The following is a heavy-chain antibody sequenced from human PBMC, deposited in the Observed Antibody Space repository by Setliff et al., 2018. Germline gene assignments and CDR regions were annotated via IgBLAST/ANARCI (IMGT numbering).Heavy chain of an antibody. CDR2: IYTGGST. J-gene: IGHJ6*03. CDR3: ARVSGFLYMDV. CDR1: GDSISRAKYY. V-gene: IGHV4-61*02. D-gene: IGHD1-26*01. Sequence: PSETLSFTCTVSGDSISRAKYYWSWIRQSAGKGLECIGRIYTGGSTIYNPSLKSRVTISEDTSKNQFSLNLSSVTAADTATYYCARVSGFLYMDVWGKGTTVTVSS.